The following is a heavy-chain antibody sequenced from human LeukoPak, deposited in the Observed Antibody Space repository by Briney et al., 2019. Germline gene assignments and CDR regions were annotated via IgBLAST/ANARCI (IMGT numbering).Heavy chain of an antibody. Sequence: GGSLRLSCAASGFTFSSYSMNWVRQAPGKGLEWVSSISSSSSYIYYADSVKGRFTISRDNAKNSLYLQMNSLRAEDTAVYYRASQSTETDDAFDIWGQGTMVTVSS. CDR1: GFTFSSYS. CDR3: ASQSTETDDAFDI. J-gene: IGHJ3*02. CDR2: ISSSSSYI. V-gene: IGHV3-21*01. D-gene: IGHD4-17*01.